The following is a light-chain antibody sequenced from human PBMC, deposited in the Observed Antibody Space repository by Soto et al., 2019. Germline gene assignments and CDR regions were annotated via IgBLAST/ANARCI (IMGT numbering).Light chain of an antibody. V-gene: IGLV2-14*01. CDR2: EVS. J-gene: IGLJ3*02. CDR1: SSDVGAYNY. Sequence: QSALTQPASVSGSPGQSITISCTGTSSDVGAYNYVSWYQQHPGKAPKLIIYEVSNRPSGVSNRFSGSKSANTASLTISGLHAEDEADYYCNSYTSSSARVFGGGTKLTVL. CDR3: NSYTSSSARV.